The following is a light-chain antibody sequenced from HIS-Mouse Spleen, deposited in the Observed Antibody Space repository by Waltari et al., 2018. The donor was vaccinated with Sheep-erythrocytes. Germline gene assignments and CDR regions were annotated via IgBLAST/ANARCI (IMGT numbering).Light chain of an antibody. CDR1: SSDGGTYTL. Sequence: QSALTQPASVSGSPGQSITISCTGTSSDGGTYTLVTWYQQHPGKAPKLMIYEGSKWPSRVSNRYSGSKSGSAASLTISGLQAEDDADYYCCSYAGSSTPWVFGGGTKLTVL. CDR2: EGS. CDR3: CSYAGSSTPWV. V-gene: IGLV2-23*01. J-gene: IGLJ3*02.